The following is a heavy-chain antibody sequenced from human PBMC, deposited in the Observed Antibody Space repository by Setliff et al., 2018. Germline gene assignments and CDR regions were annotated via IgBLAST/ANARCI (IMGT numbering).Heavy chain of an antibody. Sequence: SETLSLTCTVSGGPISSSNYYWGWIRQPPGKGLEWIGSINYRGSTHDNPSLRSRVTISIDTSKNQFSLKLSSVTAADTAVYYCARHTIAMSTIISYFDYWGQGTLVTVSS. V-gene: IGHV4-39*01. CDR3: ARHTIAMSTIISYFDY. CDR2: INYRGST. CDR1: GGPISSSNYY. D-gene: IGHD3-10*01. J-gene: IGHJ4*02.